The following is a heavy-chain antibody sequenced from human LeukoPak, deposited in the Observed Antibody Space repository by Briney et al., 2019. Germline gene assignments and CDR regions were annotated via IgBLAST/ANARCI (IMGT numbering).Heavy chain of an antibody. Sequence: GGSLRLSCAVSGFSFNTHHMHWVRQAPKKGLEWVAVAPHDRSSPSHAASVNGRFTISRDNSKDTLYLHMDSLRVDDTAIYYCARQSLGASGLDRWGQGVLVTVSS. V-gene: IGHV3-30*03. D-gene: IGHD1-26*01. CDR3: ARQSLGASGLDR. CDR2: APHDRSSP. J-gene: IGHJ5*02. CDR1: GFSFNTHH.